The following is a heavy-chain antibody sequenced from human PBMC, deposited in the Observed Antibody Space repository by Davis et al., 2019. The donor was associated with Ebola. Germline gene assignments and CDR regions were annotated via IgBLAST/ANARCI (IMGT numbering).Heavy chain of an antibody. CDR2: ISYDGSNK. Sequence: PGGSLRLSCAASGFTFSSYAMHWVRQAPGKGLEWVAVISYDGSNKYYADSVKGRFTISRENSKNTLYLQMNSLRAEDTAVYYCARERDIVLMVYAKNYYYYGMDVWGQGTTVTVSS. J-gene: IGHJ6*02. CDR3: ARERDIVLMVYAKNYYYYGMDV. D-gene: IGHD2-8*01. CDR1: GFTFSSYA. V-gene: IGHV3-30-3*01.